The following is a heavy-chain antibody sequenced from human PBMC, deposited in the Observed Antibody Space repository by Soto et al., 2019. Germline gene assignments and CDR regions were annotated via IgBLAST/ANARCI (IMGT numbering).Heavy chain of an antibody. V-gene: IGHV1-69*13. CDR2: IIPIFGTA. D-gene: IGHD6-13*01. CDR3: ATPPYHSDFSAFDI. J-gene: IGHJ3*02. Sequence: SVKVSFKAAGCNFSSYAISWVRQARGQGLEWMGGIIPIFGTANYAQKFQGRVAITADESTSTAYMELSSPRSEDTAVYYCATPPYHSDFSAFDIWGQGTMLTV. CDR1: GCNFSSYA.